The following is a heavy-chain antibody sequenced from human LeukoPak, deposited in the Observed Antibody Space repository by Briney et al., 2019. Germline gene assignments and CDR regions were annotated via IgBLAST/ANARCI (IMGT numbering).Heavy chain of an antibody. CDR1: GGTFSSYA. CDR2: IIPILGIA. V-gene: IGHV1-69*04. Sequence: SVKVSCKASGGTFSSYAISWVRQAPGQGLEWMGRIIPILGIANYAQKFQGRVTITADKSTSTAYMELSRLRSEDTAVYYCAREGDIAVVQAGGQLLFRAFDIWGQGTMVTVSS. CDR3: AREGDIAVVQAGGQLLFRAFDI. D-gene: IGHD2-2*01. J-gene: IGHJ3*02.